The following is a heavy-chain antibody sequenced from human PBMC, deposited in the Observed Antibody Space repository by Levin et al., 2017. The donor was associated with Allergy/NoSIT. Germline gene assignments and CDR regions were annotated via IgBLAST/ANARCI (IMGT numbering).Heavy chain of an antibody. J-gene: IGHJ6*02. Sequence: SETLSLTCAVSGGSISSGGYSWSWIRQPPGKGLEWIGYIYHSGSTYYNPSLKSRVTISVDRSKNQFSLKLSSVTAADTAVYYCARAGRLGLRLGELSLSDYYGMDVWGQGTTVTVSS. CDR2: IYHSGST. D-gene: IGHD3-16*02. V-gene: IGHV4-30-2*01. CDR3: ARAGRLGLRLGELSLSDYYGMDV. CDR1: GGSISSGGYS.